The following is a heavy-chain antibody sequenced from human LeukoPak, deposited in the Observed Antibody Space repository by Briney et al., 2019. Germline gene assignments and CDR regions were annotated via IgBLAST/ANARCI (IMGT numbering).Heavy chain of an antibody. CDR2: IKQDGSEK. D-gene: IGHD6-13*01. J-gene: IGHJ4*02. CDR1: GSTFSSYW. Sequence: PGRCLRPSWAASGSTFSSYWTSSVRQAPGKGLEWVANIKQDGSEKYYVVSVKGRFTISRDNAKNSLYLQMNSLRAEDTAVYYCARERSSWYFDYWGQGILVTVSS. V-gene: IGHV3-7*05. CDR3: ARERSSWYFDY.